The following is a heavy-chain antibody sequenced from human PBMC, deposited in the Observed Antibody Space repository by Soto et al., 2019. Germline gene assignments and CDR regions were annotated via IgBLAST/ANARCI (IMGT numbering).Heavy chain of an antibody. D-gene: IGHD2-15*01. CDR2: LYYSGNT. CDR3: ARVGGVAARTFDY. J-gene: IGHJ4*02. Sequence: SETLSLTCTVSGGSIIPFYWSWGRQPPGKGLEWIGYLYYSGNTNYNPSLKSRVTISVDASKNQVSLRLTSVTAADTAVYYCARVGGVAARTFDYWGQGTVVTVSS. CDR1: GGSIIPFY. V-gene: IGHV4-59*01.